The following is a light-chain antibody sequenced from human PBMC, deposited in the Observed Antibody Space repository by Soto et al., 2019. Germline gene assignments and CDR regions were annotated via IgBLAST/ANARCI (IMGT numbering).Light chain of an antibody. CDR2: GAS. Sequence: EIVLTPSPGTLSLSPWERAALSGSAIQSVSSTYLAWYQQKPGQAPRLLIYGASSRATGIPDRFSGSGSGTDFTLTISRLEPEDFAVYYCQQYGRSPRLTFGGGTKVDIK. V-gene: IGKV3-20*01. CDR1: QSVSSTY. J-gene: IGKJ4*01. CDR3: QQYGRSPRLT.